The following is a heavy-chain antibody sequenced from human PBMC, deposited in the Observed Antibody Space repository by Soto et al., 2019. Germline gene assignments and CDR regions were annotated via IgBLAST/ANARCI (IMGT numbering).Heavy chain of an antibody. J-gene: IGHJ4*02. D-gene: IGHD3-16*02. CDR1: GGSISSSSYY. Sequence: SETLSLTCTVSGGSISSSSYYWGWIRQPPGKGLEWIGSIYYSGSTYYNPSLKSRVTISVDTSKNQFSLKLSSVTAADTAVYYCARGRLHLGELSSKAFDYWGQGTLVTVSS. CDR3: ARGRLHLGELSSKAFDY. CDR2: IYYSGST. V-gene: IGHV4-39*01.